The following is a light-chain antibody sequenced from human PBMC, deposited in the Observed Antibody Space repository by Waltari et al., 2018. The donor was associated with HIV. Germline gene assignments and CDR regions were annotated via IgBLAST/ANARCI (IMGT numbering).Light chain of an antibody. CDR1: QSVLYSSTNKNS. CDR3: QQYYSIPWT. V-gene: IGKV4-1*01. J-gene: IGKJ1*01. Sequence: DIVMTQSPDSLAVSLGARATINCKSSQSVLYSSTNKNSFAWYQQKPGQPPKLLIYWASTRESGVPDRFSGGGSGTDFTLTISSLQAEDVAVYYCQQYYSIPWTFGQGTKVEI. CDR2: WAS.